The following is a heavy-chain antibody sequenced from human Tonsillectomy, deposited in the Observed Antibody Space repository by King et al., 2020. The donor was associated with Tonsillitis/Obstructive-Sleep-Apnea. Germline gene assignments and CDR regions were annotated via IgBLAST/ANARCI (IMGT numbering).Heavy chain of an antibody. D-gene: IGHD4-11*01. CDR3: ARKVDSDSVTWFDP. Sequence: VQLVESGAEVKKPGESLKISCMGFGYYFTNYWIGWVRQMPGKGLECMGIIYPGDSDTRYSPSFQGQVTISADKAISTAYRHWSSLKASDTAIYYCARKVDSDSVTWFDPWGQGTLVTVSS. J-gene: IGHJ5*02. CDR1: GYYFTNYW. V-gene: IGHV5-51*01. CDR2: IYPGDSDT.